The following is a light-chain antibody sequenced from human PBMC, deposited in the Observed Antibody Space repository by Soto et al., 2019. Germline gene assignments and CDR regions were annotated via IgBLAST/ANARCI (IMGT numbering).Light chain of an antibody. V-gene: IGLV8-61*01. CDR3: VLYMGSGIWV. J-gene: IGLJ3*02. CDR1: SGSVASSLY. Sequence: QTVVTQEPSLSVSPGGTVTLTCGLTSGSVASSLYPSWYQQTPGQAPRTLIYGTNTRSSGVPDRFSGSILGNKAALTITGAQADDESDYYCVLYMGSGIWVFGGGTKLTVL. CDR2: GTN.